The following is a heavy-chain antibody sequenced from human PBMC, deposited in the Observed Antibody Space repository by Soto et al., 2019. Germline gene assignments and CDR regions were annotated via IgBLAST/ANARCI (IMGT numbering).Heavy chain of an antibody. CDR3: VKGTVQSCSVSMCYPLDH. CDR2: ISGRGDST. D-gene: IGHD2-15*01. J-gene: IGHJ4*02. Sequence: EVQLSVSGGGLVQPGGSLRLSCAASGFAFSSYGMTWVRQAPGKGLECVSIISGRGDSTVYADSVKGRFTMSRDNSQNTLHLQMNSLRVEDTAEYYCVKGTVQSCSVSMCYPLDHWGQGALVTVSS. CDR1: GFAFSSYG. V-gene: IGHV3-23*01.